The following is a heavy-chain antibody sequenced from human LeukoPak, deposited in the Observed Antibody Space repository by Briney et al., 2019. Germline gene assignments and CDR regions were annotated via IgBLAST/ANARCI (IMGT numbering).Heavy chain of an antibody. J-gene: IGHJ4*02. CDR3: AKDNSGITID. V-gene: IGHV3-30*04. CDR2: ISYDGSNK. D-gene: IGHD3-10*01. Sequence: PGRSLRLSCAASGFTFSSYAMHWVRQAPGKGLEWVAVISYDGSNKYYADSVKGRFTISRDNSKNTLYLQMNSLRAEDTAVYYCAKDNSGITIDWGQGTLVTVSS. CDR1: GFTFSSYA.